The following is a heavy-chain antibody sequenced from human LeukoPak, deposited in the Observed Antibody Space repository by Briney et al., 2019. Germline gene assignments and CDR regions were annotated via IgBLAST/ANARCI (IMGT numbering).Heavy chain of an antibody. CDR3: ARGSGYYYDMLNWFDP. Sequence: PSETLSLTCAVYGGSFSGYYWSWIRQPPGKGLEWIGYIYYSGSTNYNPSLKSRVTISVDTSKNQFSLRLSSVTAADTAVYYCARGSGYYYDMLNWFDPWGQGTLVTVSS. J-gene: IGHJ5*02. D-gene: IGHD3-22*01. V-gene: IGHV4-59*01. CDR1: GGSFSGYY. CDR2: IYYSGST.